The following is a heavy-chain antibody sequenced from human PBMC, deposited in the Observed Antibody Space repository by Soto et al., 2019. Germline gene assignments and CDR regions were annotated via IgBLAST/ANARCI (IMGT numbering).Heavy chain of an antibody. V-gene: IGHV4-39*01. J-gene: IGHJ5*02. CDR3: ARLAICSGGSCYSKLDWFDP. Sequence: QLQLQESGPGLVKPSETLSLTCTVSGGSISSSSYYWGWIRQPPAKGLEWIGSIYYSGSTYYNPSLKSRVTISVDTSKNQFSLKLSSVTAADTAVYYCARLAICSGGSCYSKLDWFDPWGQGTLVTVSS. CDR1: GGSISSSSYY. D-gene: IGHD2-15*01. CDR2: IYYSGST.